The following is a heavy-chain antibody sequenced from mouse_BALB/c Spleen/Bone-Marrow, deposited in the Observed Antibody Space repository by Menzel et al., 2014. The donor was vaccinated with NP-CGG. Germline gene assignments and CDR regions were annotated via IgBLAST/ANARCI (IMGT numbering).Heavy chain of an antibody. Sequence: ESGPGLVAPSQSLSITCTVSGFSLTGYGVNWVRQPPGKGLEWLGMIWGDGSTDYNSVLKSRLSISRDDSKSQVFFKMNSLQTDDTARYYCARKGTYWYFDVWGAGTTVXXSS. CDR3: ARKGTYWYFDV. J-gene: IGHJ1*01. D-gene: IGHD3-3*01. V-gene: IGHV2-6-7*01. CDR2: IWGDGST. CDR1: GFSLTGYG.